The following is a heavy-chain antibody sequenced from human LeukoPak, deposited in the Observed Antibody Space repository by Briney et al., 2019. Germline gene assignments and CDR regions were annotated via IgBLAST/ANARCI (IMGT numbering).Heavy chain of an antibody. V-gene: IGHV3-48*01. CDR1: GFTFSIYS. D-gene: IGHD4/OR15-4a*01. Sequence: PGGSLRLSCAASGFTFSIYSMNWVRQAPGKGLEWVSYISASGNTIDYADSVKGRFTISRDTAKNSLYLQMNSLRAEDTAVYYCARANSNYYYYMDVWGKGTTVTVSS. CDR3: ARANSNYYYYMDV. J-gene: IGHJ6*03. CDR2: ISASGNTI.